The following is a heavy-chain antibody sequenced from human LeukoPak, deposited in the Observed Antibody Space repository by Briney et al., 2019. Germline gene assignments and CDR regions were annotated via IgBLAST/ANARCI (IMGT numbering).Heavy chain of an antibody. V-gene: IGHV4-4*07. J-gene: IGHJ5*02. CDR3: ARDGIHYSSGFDP. D-gene: IGHD3-10*01. CDR2: IYSSGST. Sequence: SETLSLTCTVSGDSISTSYFWTWIRQSAGKGLEWIGRIYSSGSTTYNPSLKSRDTMSIDTSRNQFSLNLSSVTAADTAVYYCARDGIHYSSGFDPWGQGILVTVSS. CDR1: GDSISTSYF.